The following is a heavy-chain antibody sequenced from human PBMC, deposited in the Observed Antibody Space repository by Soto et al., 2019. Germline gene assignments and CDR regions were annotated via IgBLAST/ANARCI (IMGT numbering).Heavy chain of an antibody. V-gene: IGHV1-18*01. CDR1: GYTFTSYG. J-gene: IGHJ4*02. D-gene: IGHD5-12*01. CDR2: ISAYNGNT. CDR3: ARQYSGYDEFDY. Sequence: GASVKVSCKASGYTFTSYGISWVRQAPGQGLEWMGWISAYNGNTNYAQKLQGRVTMTTDTSKNQFSLKLSSVTAADTAVYYCARQYSGYDEFDYWGQGTLVTVSS.